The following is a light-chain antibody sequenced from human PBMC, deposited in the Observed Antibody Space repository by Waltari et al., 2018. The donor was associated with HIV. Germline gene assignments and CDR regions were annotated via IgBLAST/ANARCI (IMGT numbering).Light chain of an antibody. CDR1: SYNIGNNF. V-gene: IGLV1-47*01. CDR2: QND. J-gene: IGLJ2*01. Sequence: QSVLTQPPSASGTPGQRVTISCSGNSYNIGNNFVSWYQQVPGMAPKLLIYQNDQRPSGFPDRFSGAKSGTSASLAISGLLSEDDADYYCSAWDDKLTALVFGGVTKLTDL. CDR3: SAWDDKLTALV.